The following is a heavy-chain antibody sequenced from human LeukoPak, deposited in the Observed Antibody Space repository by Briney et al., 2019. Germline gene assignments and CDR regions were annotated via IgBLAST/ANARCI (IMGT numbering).Heavy chain of an antibody. CDR3: ARGVLTGGMAAAFS. J-gene: IGHJ5*02. D-gene: IGHD6-13*01. Sequence: PGGSLRLSCAASGFTFSSYAMSWVRQAPGKGLEWVSAISGSGGSTYYADSVKGRFIISRDNSKNTLSLQMNILRAEDTAVYYCARGVLTGGMAAAFSWGQGTLVTVSS. CDR1: GFTFSSYA. V-gene: IGHV3-23*01. CDR2: ISGSGGST.